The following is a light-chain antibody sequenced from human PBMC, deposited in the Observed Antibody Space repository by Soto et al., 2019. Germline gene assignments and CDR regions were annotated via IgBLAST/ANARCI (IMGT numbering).Light chain of an antibody. Sequence: QSALTQPASVSGSPGQSITMSCTGSNSDIGDYDYVSWYQQHPDKAPKLTIYEVTNRPSGVSNRFSGSKSGNTASLRISGLQAEDAADYYCSSYTSSNSVLFGGGTEVTVL. CDR3: SSYTSSNSVL. J-gene: IGLJ2*01. V-gene: IGLV2-14*01. CDR2: EVT. CDR1: NSDIGDYDY.